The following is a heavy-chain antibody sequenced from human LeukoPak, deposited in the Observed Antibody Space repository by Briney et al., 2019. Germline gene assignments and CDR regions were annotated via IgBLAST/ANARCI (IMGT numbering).Heavy chain of an antibody. CDR3: ARGSHSSSWDDY. CDR1: GGSISSSSYY. J-gene: IGHJ4*02. CDR2: IYYSGST. D-gene: IGHD6-13*01. Sequence: PSETLSLTCTVSGGSISSSSYYWGWIRQPPGKGLEWIGSIYYSGSTYYNPSLKSRVTISVDTSKNQFSLKLSSVTAADTAVYYCARGSHSSSWDDYWGQGTLVTVSS. V-gene: IGHV4-39*07.